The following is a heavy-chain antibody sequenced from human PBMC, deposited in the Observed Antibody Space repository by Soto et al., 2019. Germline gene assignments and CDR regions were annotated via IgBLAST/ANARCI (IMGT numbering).Heavy chain of an antibody. V-gene: IGHV3-33*01. CDR1: GFTFSSYG. CDR3: ARDSHSSSWCGRFDP. J-gene: IGHJ5*02. D-gene: IGHD6-13*01. CDR2: IWYDGSNK. Sequence: QVQLVESGGGVVQPGGSLRLSCAASGFTFSSYGMHWVRQAPGKGLEWVAVIWYDGSNKYYADSVKGRFTISRDNSKDTLYLQMYSLRAEERAVYYCARDSHSSSWCGRFDPWGQGTLVTVSS.